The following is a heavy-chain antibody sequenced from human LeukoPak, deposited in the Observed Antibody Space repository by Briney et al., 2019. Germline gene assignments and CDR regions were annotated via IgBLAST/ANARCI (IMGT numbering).Heavy chain of an antibody. D-gene: IGHD3-22*01. CDR3: ARGVWGDSSGYYPPYFDY. Sequence: GESLKISCKGPGYSFTSYWIGWVRQMPGKGLEWMGIIYPGDSDTRYSPSFQGQVTISADKSISTAYLQWSSLKASDTAMYYCARGVWGDSSGYYPPYFDYWGQGTLVTVSS. CDR2: IYPGDSDT. V-gene: IGHV5-51*01. CDR1: GYSFTSYW. J-gene: IGHJ4*02.